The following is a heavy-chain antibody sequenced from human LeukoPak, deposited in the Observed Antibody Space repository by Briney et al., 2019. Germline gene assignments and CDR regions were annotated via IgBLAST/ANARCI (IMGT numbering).Heavy chain of an antibody. CDR3: ARDGPAYSFDY. Sequence: GGSLRLSCAASGFTFSAYWLHWVRQAPGKGLVWVSCINSDGSSTTYADSVKGRFTISRDNARNSLYLQMNSLRAEDTALYYCARDGPAYSFDYWGQGTLVTVSS. J-gene: IGHJ4*02. D-gene: IGHD5-18*01. V-gene: IGHV3-74*01. CDR2: INSDGSST. CDR1: GFTFSAYW.